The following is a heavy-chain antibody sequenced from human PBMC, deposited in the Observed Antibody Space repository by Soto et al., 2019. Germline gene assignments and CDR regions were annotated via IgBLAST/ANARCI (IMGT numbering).Heavy chain of an antibody. CDR3: ARGGISIFGVVNYGMDV. CDR1: GFTFSSYD. D-gene: IGHD3-3*01. J-gene: IGHJ6*02. CDR2: IGTAGDT. Sequence: EVQLVESGGGLVQTGGSLRLSCAASGFTFSSYDMHWVRQATGKGLEWVSAIGTAGDTYYPGSVKGRFTISRENAKNSLYLQMNSLRAEDTAVYYCARGGISIFGVVNYGMDVWGQGTTVTVSS. V-gene: IGHV3-13*01.